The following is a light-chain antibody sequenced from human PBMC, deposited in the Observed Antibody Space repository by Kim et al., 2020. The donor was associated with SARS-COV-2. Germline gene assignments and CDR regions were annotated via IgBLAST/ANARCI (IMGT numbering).Light chain of an antibody. CDR3: QQYGSSPRT. J-gene: IGKJ1*01. Sequence: SPGERATLSCRASQSVSSSYLAWYQQKPGQAPRLLIYGASSRATRIPDRFSGSGSGTDFTLTISRLEPEDFAVYYCQQYGSSPRTFGQGTKVDIK. V-gene: IGKV3-20*01. CDR2: GAS. CDR1: QSVSSSY.